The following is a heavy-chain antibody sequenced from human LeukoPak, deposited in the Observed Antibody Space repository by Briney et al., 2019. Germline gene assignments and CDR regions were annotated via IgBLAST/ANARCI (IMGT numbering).Heavy chain of an antibody. D-gene: IGHD5-18*01. J-gene: IGHJ6*02. V-gene: IGHV4-59*08. CDR3: ATNTAMVGLYYYGMDV. CDR1: GGSISSYY. CDR2: IYYSGST. Sequence: SETLSLTCTVSGGSISSYYWSWIRQPPGKGLEWIGYIYYSGSTNYNPSLKSRVTISVDTSKNQFSLKQSSVTAADTAVYYCATNTAMVGLYYYGMDVWGQGTTVTVSS.